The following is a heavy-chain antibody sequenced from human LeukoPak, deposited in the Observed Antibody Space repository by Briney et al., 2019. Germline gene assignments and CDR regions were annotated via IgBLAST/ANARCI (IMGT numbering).Heavy chain of an antibody. Sequence: GGSLRLSCAVSGFTFSSYSMNWVRQAPGKGLEWVSSISSSSSYIYYTNSVKGRFTISRDNAKNSLYLQMNSLRAEDTAVYYCAELGITMIGGVWGKGTTVTISS. CDR2: ISSSSSYI. D-gene: IGHD3-10*02. CDR1: GFTFSSYS. CDR3: AELGITMIGGV. J-gene: IGHJ6*04. V-gene: IGHV3-21*01.